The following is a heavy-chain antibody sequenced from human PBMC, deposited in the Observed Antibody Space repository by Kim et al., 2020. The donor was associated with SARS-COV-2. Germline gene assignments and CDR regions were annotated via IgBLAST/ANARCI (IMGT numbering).Heavy chain of an antibody. J-gene: IGHJ2*01. CDR1: GGSISSGGYY. CDR3: ARDHGVIRGAGLWYFDL. Sequence: SETLSLTCTVSGGSISSGGYYWSWIRQHPGKGLEWIGYIYYSGSTYYNPSLKSRVTISVDTSKNQFSLKLSSVTAADTAVYYCARDHGVIRGAGLWYFDLWGRGTLVTVSS. D-gene: IGHD2-21*01. CDR2: IYYSGST. V-gene: IGHV4-31*03.